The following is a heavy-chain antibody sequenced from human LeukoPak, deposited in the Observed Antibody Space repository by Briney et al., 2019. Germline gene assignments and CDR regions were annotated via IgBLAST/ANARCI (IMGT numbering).Heavy chain of an antibody. CDR1: GFTFSSYW. V-gene: IGHV3-7*01. J-gene: IGHJ6*04. CDR3: AELGITMIGGV. D-gene: IGHD3-10*02. CDR2: IKQDGSEK. Sequence: PGGSLRLSCAASGFTFSSYWMNWVRQAPGKGLEWVANIKQDGSEKYYVDSVKGRFTISRDNAKNSLYLQMNSLTADDTAVYYCAELGITMIGGVWGKGTTVTISS.